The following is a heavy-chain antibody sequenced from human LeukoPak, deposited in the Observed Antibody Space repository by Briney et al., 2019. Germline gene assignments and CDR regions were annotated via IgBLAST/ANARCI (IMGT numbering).Heavy chain of an antibody. V-gene: IGHV1-69*05. CDR1: GYTFTSYD. CDR3: ARSDIVVVPAALRGYSYVFDY. Sequence: RGASVKVSCKASGYTFTSYDINWVRQATGQGLEWMGGIIPIFGTANYAQKFQGRVTITTDESTSTAYMELSSLRSEDTAVYYCARSDIVVVPAALRGYSYVFDYWGQGTLVTVSS. CDR2: IIPIFGTA. J-gene: IGHJ4*02. D-gene: IGHD2-2*01.